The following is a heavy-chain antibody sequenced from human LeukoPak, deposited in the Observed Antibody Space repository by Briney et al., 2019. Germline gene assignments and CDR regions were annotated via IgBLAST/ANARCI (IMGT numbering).Heavy chain of an antibody. CDR2: ISSSGST. CDR3: ARAQYDGLSTGYTGGFYYMDV. D-gene: IGHD3-3*01. Sequence: SETLSLTCTVSGGSIGSSYWSWIRQPPAKGLEWIGYISSSGSTTYSPSLKSRLTISVHMAKNQFSLDLHSVTTADTAVYYCARAQYDGLSTGYTGGFYYMDVWGKGTTVSVSS. J-gene: IGHJ6*03. CDR1: GGSIGSSY. V-gene: IGHV4-4*08.